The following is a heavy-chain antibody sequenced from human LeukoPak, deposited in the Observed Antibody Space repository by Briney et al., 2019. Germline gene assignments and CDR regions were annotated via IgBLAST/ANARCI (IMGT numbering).Heavy chain of an antibody. CDR1: GFTFSRYA. J-gene: IGHJ4*02. V-gene: IGHV3-73*01. D-gene: IGHD6-19*01. CDR3: VVDGRGWTGFDY. Sequence: GGSLRLSCATSGFTFSRYAMHWVRQAPGKGLEWVGHIRSRTDSSATTYTASLKGKFIISRDDSKNTAFLQMNSLQTEDTAVYYCVVDGRGWTGFDYWGQGTLVTVSS. CDR2: IRSRTDSSAT.